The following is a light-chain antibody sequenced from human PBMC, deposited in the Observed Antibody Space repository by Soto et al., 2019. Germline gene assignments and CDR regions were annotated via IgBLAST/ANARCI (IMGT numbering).Light chain of an antibody. Sequence: EILTTQSPGTLTQSPVPRPTQSCKAIQSVSSNLAWYQQKPGQAPRILIYGASTRATGIPARFSGSGSGTEFTLTISSLQSEDFAVYYCQQYNDWPPRITFGQGTRLEIK. CDR2: GAS. V-gene: IGKV3-15*01. J-gene: IGKJ5*01. CDR3: QQYNDWPPRIT. CDR1: QSVSSN.